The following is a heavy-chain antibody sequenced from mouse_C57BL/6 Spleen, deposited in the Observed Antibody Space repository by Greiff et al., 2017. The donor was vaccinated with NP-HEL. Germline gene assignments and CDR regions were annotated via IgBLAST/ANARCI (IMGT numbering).Heavy chain of an antibody. D-gene: IGHD1-1*02. V-gene: IGHV1-26*01. J-gene: IGHJ3*01. CDR2: INPNNGGT. CDR3: ARHGPWFAY. CDR1: GYTFTDYY. Sequence: EVQLQQSGPELVKPGASVKISCKASGYTFTDYYMNWVKQSHGKSLEWIGDINPNNGGTSYNQKFKGKATLTVDKYSSTAYMELRSLTSEDSAVYYCARHGPWFAYWGQGTLVTVSA.